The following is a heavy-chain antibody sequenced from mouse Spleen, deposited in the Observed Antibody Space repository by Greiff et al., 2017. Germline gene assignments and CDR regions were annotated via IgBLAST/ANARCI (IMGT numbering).Heavy chain of an antibody. V-gene: IGHV5-16*01. CDR1: GFTFSDYY. J-gene: IGHJ1*03. CDR3: AREGSLITTVVAPYWYFDV. D-gene: IGHD1-1*01. Sequence: EVKVVESEGGLVQPGSSMKLSCTASGFTFSDYYMAWVRQVPEKGLEWVANINYDGSSTYYLDSLKSRFIISRDNAKNILYLQMSSLKSEDTATYYCAREGSLITTVVAPYWYFDVWGTGTTVTVSS. CDR2: INYDGSST.